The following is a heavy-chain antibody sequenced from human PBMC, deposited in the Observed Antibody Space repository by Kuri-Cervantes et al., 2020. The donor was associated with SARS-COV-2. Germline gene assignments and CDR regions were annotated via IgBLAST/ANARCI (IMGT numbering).Heavy chain of an antibody. CDR1: GYSISSGYY. CDR3: ARSPWYYYGSGTPEHAFDI. V-gene: IGHV4-38-2*02. D-gene: IGHD3-10*01. Sequence: SETLSLTCTVPGYSISSGYYWGWIRQPPGKGLEWIGSIYHSGSTYYNPSLKSRVTISVDTSKNQFSLKLSSVTAADTAVYYCARSPWYYYGSGTPEHAFDIWGQGTMVTVSS. J-gene: IGHJ3*02. CDR2: IYHSGST.